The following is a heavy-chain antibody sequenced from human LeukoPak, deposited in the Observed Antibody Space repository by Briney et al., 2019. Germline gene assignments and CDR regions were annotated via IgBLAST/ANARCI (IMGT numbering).Heavy chain of an antibody. J-gene: IGHJ6*03. V-gene: IGHV4-34*01. CDR3: AASRDSNDYSTRRYYYYYMDV. Sequence: SETLSLTCAVYGGSFSGYYWSWIRQPPGKGLEWIGEINHSGSTNYNPSLKSRVTISVDTSKNQFSLKLSSVTAADTAVYYCAASRDSNDYSTRRYYYYYMDVWGKGTTVTISS. CDR1: GGSFSGYY. CDR2: INHSGST. D-gene: IGHD6-13*01.